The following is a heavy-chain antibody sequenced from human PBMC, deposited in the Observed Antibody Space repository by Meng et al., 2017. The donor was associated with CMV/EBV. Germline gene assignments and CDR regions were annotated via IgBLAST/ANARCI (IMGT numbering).Heavy chain of an antibody. V-gene: IGHV3-66*02. CDR2: IYSGGST. Sequence: GESLKISCAASGFTVSSNYMSWVRQAPGKGLEWVSVIYSGGSTYYADSVKGRFTISRDNSKNTLYLKMNSLRAEDTAVYYCAREPGYCSSTSCYTSHYYYGMDVWGQGTTVTVSS. CDR3: AREPGYCSSTSCYTSHYYYGMDV. J-gene: IGHJ6*02. D-gene: IGHD2-2*02. CDR1: GFTVSSNY.